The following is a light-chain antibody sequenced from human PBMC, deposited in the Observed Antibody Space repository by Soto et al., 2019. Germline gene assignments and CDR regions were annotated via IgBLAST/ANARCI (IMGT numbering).Light chain of an antibody. CDR3: AAWDDSLNGWV. J-gene: IGLJ3*02. CDR2: SNN. Sequence: QSVLTQPPSASGTPGQRVTISCSGSSSNIGSNTVNWYQQLPGTAPKLLIYSNNQRPSGVPDRFSGSKSGTSASLAISGLQSEDEADYYCAAWDDSLNGWVFGGGTKLNV. V-gene: IGLV1-44*01. CDR1: SSNIGSNT.